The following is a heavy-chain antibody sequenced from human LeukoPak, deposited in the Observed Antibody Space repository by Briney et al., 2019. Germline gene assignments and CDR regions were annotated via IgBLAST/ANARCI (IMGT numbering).Heavy chain of an antibody. CDR1: GFTFKNYG. Sequence: PGGALRLSCAASGFTFKNYGMHWVRQAPGKGLEWVAFTRNDGNRRHYADSVKGRFTISRDNSKNTLDLQMSSLRLEDTAIYYCTKDAFITVVRGDNYYYYMDVWGKGTTVTVSS. V-gene: IGHV3-30*02. CDR2: TRNDGNRR. D-gene: IGHD3-10*01. CDR3: TKDAFITVVRGDNYYYYMDV. J-gene: IGHJ6*03.